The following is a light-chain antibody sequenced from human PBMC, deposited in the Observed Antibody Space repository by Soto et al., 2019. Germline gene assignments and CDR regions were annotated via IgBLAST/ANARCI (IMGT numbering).Light chain of an antibody. Sequence: DIQMTQSPSSLSASVGDRVTITCRASHGISNYLAWYQQRPGKVPKLLIYAASTLQSGVPSRFSGSGSGTDFTLTISSLQPEDVATYYCQNYNSAPLAFGPGTKVDIK. V-gene: IGKV1-27*01. CDR1: HGISNY. CDR3: QNYNSAPLA. CDR2: AAS. J-gene: IGKJ3*01.